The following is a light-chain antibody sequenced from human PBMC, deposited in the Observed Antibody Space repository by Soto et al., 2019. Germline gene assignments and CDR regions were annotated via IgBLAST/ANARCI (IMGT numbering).Light chain of an antibody. CDR1: QSVSSSY. CDR2: GAS. J-gene: IGKJ5*01. Sequence: GLKLSPITVCLSPGERATLSCRASQSVSSSYLAWYRQKPGQAPRLLIYGASSRATGIPDRFSGSGSGTDFTLTISRLEPEDFAVYCCQQYGSTPITFCQGTRLEIK. CDR3: QQYGSTPIT. V-gene: IGKV3-20*01.